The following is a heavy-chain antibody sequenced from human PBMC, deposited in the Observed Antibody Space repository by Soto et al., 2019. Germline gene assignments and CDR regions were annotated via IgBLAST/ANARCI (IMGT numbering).Heavy chain of an antibody. CDR1: GFTFSNAW. CDR3: TTVSYRTMIVVRFDY. D-gene: IGHD3-22*01. Sequence: GGSLRLSCAASGFTFSNAWINWVRQAPGKGLEWVGRIKSKTDGGTTDFAAPVKGRFAISRDDSKDMVYLQMNSLKTEDTGINYCTTVSYRTMIVVRFDYCGHGTPVTVSS. CDR2: IKSKTDGGTT. J-gene: IGHJ4*01. V-gene: IGHV3-15*07.